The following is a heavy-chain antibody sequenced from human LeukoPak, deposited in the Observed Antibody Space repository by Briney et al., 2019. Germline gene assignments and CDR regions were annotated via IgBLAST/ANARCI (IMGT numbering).Heavy chain of an antibody. CDR1: GGSFSGYY. CDR3: ARGYYCSSTSCFDP. D-gene: IGHD2-2*01. Sequence: SETLSLTCAVYGGSFSGYYWSWIRQPPGKGLEWIGEINHSGSTNYNPSLKSRVTISVNTSKNQFSLKLSSVTAADTAVYYCARGYYCSSTSCFDPWGQGTLVTVSS. J-gene: IGHJ5*02. V-gene: IGHV4-34*01. CDR2: INHSGST.